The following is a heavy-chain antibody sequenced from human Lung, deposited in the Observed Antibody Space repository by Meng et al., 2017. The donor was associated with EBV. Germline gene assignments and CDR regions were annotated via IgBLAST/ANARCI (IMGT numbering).Heavy chain of an antibody. D-gene: IGHD5-12*01. Sequence: QVQLHESGPGLVKTSQPLSLTCTVYGGSFSGYYWTWIRQSPGKGLEWIGYIFYSGSIYYKPSLQSRLTLSVDTSKNQFSLKLSSVTAADTAVYYCARDRGGLGAFDYWGQGTLVTVSS. CDR1: GGSFSGYY. CDR2: IFYSGSI. J-gene: IGHJ4*02. CDR3: ARDRGGLGAFDY. V-gene: IGHV4-30-4*08.